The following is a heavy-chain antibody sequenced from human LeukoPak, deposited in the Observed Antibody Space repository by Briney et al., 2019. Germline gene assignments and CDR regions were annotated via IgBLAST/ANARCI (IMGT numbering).Heavy chain of an antibody. CDR3: AIRPSSSYGSDAFDI. CDR2: IYYSGST. J-gene: IGHJ3*02. V-gene: IGHV4-59*08. Sequence: PSETLSLTCTVSGGSISSYYWSWIRQPPGKGLEWIGYIYYSGSTNYNPSLKSRVTISVDTSKNQFSLKLSSVTAADTAVYYCAIRPSSSYGSDAFDIWGQGTMVTVSS. D-gene: IGHD6-6*01. CDR1: GGSISSYY.